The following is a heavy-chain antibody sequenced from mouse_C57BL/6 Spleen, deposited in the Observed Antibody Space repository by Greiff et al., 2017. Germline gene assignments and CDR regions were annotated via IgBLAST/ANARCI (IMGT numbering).Heavy chain of an antibody. CDR1: GFTFRSYA. CDR2: ISSGGDYI. J-gene: IGHJ2*01. V-gene: IGHV5-9-1*02. D-gene: IGHD1-1*01. CDR3: TRDDYYGFDY. Sequence: EVKLMESGEGLVKPGGSLKLSCAASGFTFRSYAMSWVRQTPEKRLEWVAYISSGGDYIYYADHVKGRFTISRDNARITLYLQMSILKSDDTAMYYCTRDDYYGFDYWGQGTTLTVSS.